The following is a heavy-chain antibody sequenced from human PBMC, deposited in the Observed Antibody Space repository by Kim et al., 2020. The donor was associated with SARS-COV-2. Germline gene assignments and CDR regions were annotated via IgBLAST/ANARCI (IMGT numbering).Heavy chain of an antibody. CDR1: GGSISSGGYS. J-gene: IGHJ6*02. Sequence: SETLSLTCAVSGGSISSGGYSWSWIRQPPGKGLEWIGYIYHSGSTYYNPSLKSRVTISVDRSKNQFSLKLSSVTAADTAVYYYARLCGGDCEYYYYGMDVWGQGTTVTVSS. V-gene: IGHV4-30-2*01. CDR2: IYHSGST. D-gene: IGHD2-21*02. CDR3: ARLCGGDCEYYYYGMDV.